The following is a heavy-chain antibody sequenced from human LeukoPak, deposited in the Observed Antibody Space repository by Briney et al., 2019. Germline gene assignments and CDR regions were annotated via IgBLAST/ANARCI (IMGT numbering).Heavy chain of an antibody. V-gene: IGHV4-59*01. CDR3: ARVGVLDYYGMDV. Sequence: SETLSLTCTVSGGSISSYYWSWIRQPPGKGLEWIGYICYSGSTNYNPSLKSRVTISVDTSKNQFSLKLSSVTAADTAVYYCARVGVLDYYGMDVWGQGTTVTVSS. CDR1: GGSISSYY. J-gene: IGHJ6*02. CDR2: ICYSGST. D-gene: IGHD2-8*01.